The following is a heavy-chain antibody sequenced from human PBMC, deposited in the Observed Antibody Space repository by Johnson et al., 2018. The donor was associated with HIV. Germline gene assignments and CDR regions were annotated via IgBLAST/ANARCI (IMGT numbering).Heavy chain of an antibody. Sequence: QQQLVESGGGLVQPGGSLRLSCAASGFTFSSYWMHWVRQAPGKGLEWVAVISYDGSNKYYADSVKGRFTISRDNSKNTLYLQMNSLRAEDTAVYYCARPSVTTRDAFDIWGQGTMVTVSS. J-gene: IGHJ3*02. CDR1: GFTFSSYW. D-gene: IGHD4-17*01. CDR3: ARPSVTTRDAFDI. CDR2: ISYDGSNK. V-gene: IGHV3-30*03.